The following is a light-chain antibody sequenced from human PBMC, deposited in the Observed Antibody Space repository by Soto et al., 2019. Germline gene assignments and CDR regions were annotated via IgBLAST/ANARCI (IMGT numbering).Light chain of an antibody. Sequence: QSALTQPASVSGSPGQSIAISCTGTSSDVGAYIYVSWYQHHPGKAPKLILYDVSARPSGVSDRFSGSKSGNTASLTISGLQPEDEADYYCSSYTSISTYVFGTGTKVTVL. CDR2: DVS. V-gene: IGLV2-14*03. J-gene: IGLJ1*01. CDR1: SSDVGAYIY. CDR3: SSYTSISTYV.